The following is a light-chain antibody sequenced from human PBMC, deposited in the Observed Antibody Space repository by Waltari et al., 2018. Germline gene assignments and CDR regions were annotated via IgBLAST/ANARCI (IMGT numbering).Light chain of an antibody. CDR1: QSFSVY. Sequence: DIVFTHSPVTLALSPGGGATPSCRASQSFSVYLAWYQLKPGQAPRLLMDDASNRSTGIPASFSGSGSGTDFTLTISSPEPEDFAVYYCQQRSNWPLTLGGGTKVDSK. CDR2: DAS. V-gene: IGKV3-11*01. CDR3: QQRSNWPLT. J-gene: IGKJ4*01.